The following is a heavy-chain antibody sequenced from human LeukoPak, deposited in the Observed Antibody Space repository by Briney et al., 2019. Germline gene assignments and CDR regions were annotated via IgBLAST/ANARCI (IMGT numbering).Heavy chain of an antibody. V-gene: IGHV5-51*01. D-gene: IGHD2-2*01. Sequence: GESLKISCKGSGYTFTSYWIGWVRQMPGKGLEWMAIIYPGDSDIRYGPSFQGQVTISADKSISTAYLQWSSLKASDTAMYYCARHWSVPAQFVYWGQGTLVTVSS. CDR2: IYPGDSDI. CDR1: GYTFTSYW. J-gene: IGHJ4*02. CDR3: ARHWSVPAQFVY.